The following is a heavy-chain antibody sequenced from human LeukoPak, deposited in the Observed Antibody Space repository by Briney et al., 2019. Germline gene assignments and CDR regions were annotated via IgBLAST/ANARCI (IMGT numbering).Heavy chain of an antibody. V-gene: IGHV3-23*01. D-gene: IGHD4-17*01. Sequence: GGSLRLSCAASGSTFSSYDMSWVRRAPGKGLECVSVISGSGGSTNYADSVKGRFTISRDNSKNTLYLQMKSLRAEDTATYYCAKGHSDYGTGFDLWGQGTLVTVSS. J-gene: IGHJ4*02. CDR1: GSTFSSYD. CDR2: ISGSGGST. CDR3: AKGHSDYGTGFDL.